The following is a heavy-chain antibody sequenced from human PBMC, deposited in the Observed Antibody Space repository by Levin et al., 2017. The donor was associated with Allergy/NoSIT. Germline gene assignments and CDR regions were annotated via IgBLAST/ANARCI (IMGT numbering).Heavy chain of an antibody. Sequence: PGGSLRLSCAASGFTFSSYWMSWVRQAPWKGLEWVANIKQDGSEKYYVDSVKGRFTISRDNAKNSLYLQMNSLRAEDTAVYYCAREYSGYDQTAFPNAFDIWGQGTMVTVSS. V-gene: IGHV3-7*04. CDR2: IKQDGSEK. D-gene: IGHD5-12*01. CDR3: AREYSGYDQTAFPNAFDI. J-gene: IGHJ3*02. CDR1: GFTFSSYW.